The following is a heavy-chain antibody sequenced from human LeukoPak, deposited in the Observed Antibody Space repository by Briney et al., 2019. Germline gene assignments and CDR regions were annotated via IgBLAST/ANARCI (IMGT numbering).Heavy chain of an antibody. D-gene: IGHD3-22*01. Sequence: PGGSLRLSCAASGFTFSSYAMHWVRQAPGKGLEWVAVISYDGSNKYYADSVKGRFTISRDNSKNTLYLQMNSLRAEDTAVYYCARDGAMIVVAINGLPHDAFDIWGQGTMVTVSS. J-gene: IGHJ3*02. CDR1: GFTFSSYA. CDR2: ISYDGSNK. V-gene: IGHV3-30*04. CDR3: ARDGAMIVVAINGLPHDAFDI.